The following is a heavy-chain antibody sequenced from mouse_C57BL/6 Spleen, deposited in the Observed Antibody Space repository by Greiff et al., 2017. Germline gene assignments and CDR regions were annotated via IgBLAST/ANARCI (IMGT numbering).Heavy chain of an antibody. CDR2: IDPETGGT. CDR1: GYTFTDYG. J-gene: IGHJ4*01. V-gene: IGHV1-15*01. D-gene: IGHD2-4*01. CDR3: TSSGDYDGEYDAMDY. Sequence: VQLQEPGAELVRPGASVTLSCKASGYTFTDYGMHWVKQTPVHGLEWIGAIDPETGGTTYNQKFKGKAILTVDKSSSTAYMELRSLTSEDSAVXSCTSSGDYDGEYDAMDYWGQGTSVTVSS.